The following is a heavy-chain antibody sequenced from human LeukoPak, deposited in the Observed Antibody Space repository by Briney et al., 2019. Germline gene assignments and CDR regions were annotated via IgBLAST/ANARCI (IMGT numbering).Heavy chain of an antibody. J-gene: IGHJ6*03. Sequence: SETLSLTCTVSGGSISSYYWSWIRQPPGKGLEWIGYIYYSGSTNYNPSLKSRVTISVDTSKNQFSLKLSSVTAADTAVYYCARTWLQLPPYHYYYYMDVWGKGTTVTVSS. CDR3: ARTWLQLPPYHYYYYMDV. CDR2: IYYSGST. D-gene: IGHD5-24*01. CDR1: GGSISSYY. V-gene: IGHV4-59*01.